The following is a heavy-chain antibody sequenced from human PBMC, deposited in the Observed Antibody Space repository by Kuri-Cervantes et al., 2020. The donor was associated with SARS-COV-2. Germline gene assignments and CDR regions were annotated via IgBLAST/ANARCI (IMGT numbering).Heavy chain of an antibody. D-gene: IGHD2-15*01. CDR3: ASPRRLLAVADPSSSFDY. CDR1: GGSFSGYY. Sequence: SETLSLTCAVYGGSFSGYYWSWIRQPPGKGLEWIGEINHRGSTNYNPSLKSRVTISVDTSKNQFSLKLSSVTAADTALYYCASPRRLLAVADPSSSFDYWGQGTLVTVSS. V-gene: IGHV4-34*01. J-gene: IGHJ4*02. CDR2: INHRGST.